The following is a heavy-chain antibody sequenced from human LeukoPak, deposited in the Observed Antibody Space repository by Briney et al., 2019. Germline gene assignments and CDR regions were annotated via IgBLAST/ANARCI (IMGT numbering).Heavy chain of an antibody. V-gene: IGHV4-39*07. CDR2: IYYSGAT. CDR3: ASLRGHDAFDI. J-gene: IGHJ3*02. CDR1: GGSISSGIYY. D-gene: IGHD3-10*01. Sequence: SETLSLTCTVSGGSISSGIYYWGWIRQTPGKGLEWIGTIYYSGATYYNPSLKSRVTISVDTSKNQFSLKLSSVTAADTAAYYCASLRGHDAFDIWGQGTMVTVSS.